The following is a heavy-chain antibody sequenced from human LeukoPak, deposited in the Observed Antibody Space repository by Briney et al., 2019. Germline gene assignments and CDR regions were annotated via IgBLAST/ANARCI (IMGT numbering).Heavy chain of an antibody. CDR1: GVSISSTDFY. CDR2: LHYSRRT. J-gene: IGHJ4*02. Sequence: SETLSLTCTVSGVSISSTDFYWAWIRPSPGKGLEWFASLHYSRRTHYNPSLQRRVTISVDTSKNQLSLKLRSVTATDTAVYFCARHFSGYISFVIDYWGQGTLVTVSS. CDR3: ARHFSGYISFVIDY. V-gene: IGHV4-39*01. D-gene: IGHD2-2*02.